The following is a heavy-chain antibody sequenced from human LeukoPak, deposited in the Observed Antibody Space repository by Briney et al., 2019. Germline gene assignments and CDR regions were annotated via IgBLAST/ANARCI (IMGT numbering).Heavy chain of an antibody. CDR2: ISSSSSYI. J-gene: IGHJ4*02. V-gene: IGHV3-21*01. Sequence: GGSLRLSCAASGFTFSSYSMTWVRQAPGKGLEWVSSISSSSSYIYYADSVKGRFTISRDNAKNSLYLQMNSLRAEDTAVYYCARSGGSSSRNFDYWGQGTLVTVSS. CDR1: GFTFSSYS. CDR3: ARSGGSSSRNFDY. D-gene: IGHD2-15*01.